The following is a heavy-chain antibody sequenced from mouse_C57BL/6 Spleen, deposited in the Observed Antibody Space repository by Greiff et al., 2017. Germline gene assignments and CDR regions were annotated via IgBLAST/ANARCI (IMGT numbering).Heavy chain of an antibody. D-gene: IGHD2-12*01. V-gene: IGHV1-72*01. CDR2: IDLNSGGT. CDR3: ARGRYNYGAYYAMDY. CDR1: GHTFTSYW. J-gene: IGHJ4*01. Sequence: VKQSCKASGHTFTSYWMHWVKQRPGRGLEWIGRIDLNSGGTKYNEKFKSKATLTVDKPSSTAYMQLSGLTSGDSAVYYCARGRYNYGAYYAMDYWGQGTSVTVSS.